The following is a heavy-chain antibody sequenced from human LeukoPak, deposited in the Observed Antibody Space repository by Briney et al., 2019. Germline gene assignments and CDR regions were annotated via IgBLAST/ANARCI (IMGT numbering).Heavy chain of an antibody. CDR2: IIPIFGTA. D-gene: IGHD3-22*01. CDR1: GGTFSSYA. CDR3: ARARTYYDSSGYPFDY. J-gene: IGHJ4*02. Sequence: GSSVKVSCKASGGTFSSYAISWVRQAPGQGLEWMGRIIPIFGTANYAQKFQGRVTITTDEPTSTAYMELSSLRSEDTAVYYCARARTYYDSSGYPFDYWGQGTLVTVSS. V-gene: IGHV1-69*05.